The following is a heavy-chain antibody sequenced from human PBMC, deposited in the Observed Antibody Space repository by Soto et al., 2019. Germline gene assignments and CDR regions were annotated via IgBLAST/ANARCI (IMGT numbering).Heavy chain of an antibody. D-gene: IGHD3-10*01. J-gene: IGHJ3*02. CDR1: GFTFSSYW. V-gene: IGHV3-7*05. Sequence: GGSLRLSCAASGFTFSSYWMSWVRQAPGKGLEWVANIKQDGSEKYYVDSVKGRFTISRDNAKNSLYLQMNSLRAEDTAVYYCARDSVSLVELNDAFDIWGQGTMVTVSS. CDR2: IKQDGSEK. CDR3: ARDSVSLVELNDAFDI.